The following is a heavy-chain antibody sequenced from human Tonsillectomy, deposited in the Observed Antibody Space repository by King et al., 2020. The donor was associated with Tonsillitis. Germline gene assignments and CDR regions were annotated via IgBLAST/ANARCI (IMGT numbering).Heavy chain of an antibody. Sequence: VQLVESGTEVKKPGESLKISCKGSGYTFTNYWIGWVRQMPGKGLEWMGLIYPDDSDTRYSPSFQGQVTSSADKSINTAYLQWGSLKASDTAMYYCAGWGLTDYDSSGYYYPFDYWGQGTLVTVSS. CDR2: IYPDDSDT. V-gene: IGHV5-51*01. CDR1: GYTFTNYW. CDR3: AGWGLTDYDSSGYYYPFDY. J-gene: IGHJ4*02. D-gene: IGHD3-22*01.